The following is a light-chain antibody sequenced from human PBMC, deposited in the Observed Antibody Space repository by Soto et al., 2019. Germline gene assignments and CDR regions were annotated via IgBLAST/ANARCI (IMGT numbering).Light chain of an antibody. CDR2: AAS. CDR3: QQSYITPYT. V-gene: IGKV1-39*01. Sequence: DIQMTQSPSSLSASVGDTVTITCRASQSISVHLNWYQQKPGKVPKLLIYAASYLQSGVPSRFSGNGSETEFAPTISSLQPEDFATYYCQQSYITPYTFGQGTKLEIK. J-gene: IGKJ2*01. CDR1: QSISVH.